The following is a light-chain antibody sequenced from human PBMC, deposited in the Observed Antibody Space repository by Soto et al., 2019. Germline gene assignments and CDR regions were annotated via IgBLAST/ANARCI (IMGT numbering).Light chain of an antibody. CDR1: ESVSSNY. Sequence: EIVLTQSPGTLSLSPGERATLSCRASESVSSNYLAWYQQKPGQAPRLLIYGASTRATGIPDRFSGSGSGTDFTLSISRVEPDYFAVYYCLQEGVSPRTFGQGTKLEIK. CDR3: LQEGVSPRT. V-gene: IGKV3-20*01. J-gene: IGKJ1*01. CDR2: GAS.